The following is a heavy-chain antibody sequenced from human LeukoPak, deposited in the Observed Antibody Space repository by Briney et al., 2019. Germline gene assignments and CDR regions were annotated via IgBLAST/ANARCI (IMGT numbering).Heavy chain of an antibody. Sequence: GGSLRLSCAASGFTFSSYWMHWVRRAPGKGLVWVSRINNDGSSTPYADSVKGRFTISRDNAKNTLYLQMNSLRAEDTAVYYCARSNHGCHDYWGRGTLVTVSS. CDR2: INNDGSST. CDR1: GFTFSSYW. V-gene: IGHV3-74*01. CDR3: ARSNHGCHDY. J-gene: IGHJ4*02. D-gene: IGHD4-11*01.